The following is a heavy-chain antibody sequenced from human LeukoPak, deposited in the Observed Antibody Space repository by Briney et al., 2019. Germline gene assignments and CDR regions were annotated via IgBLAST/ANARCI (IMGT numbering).Heavy chain of an antibody. CDR3: AKVSIAAAGTPPYFDY. V-gene: IGHV3-9*01. J-gene: IGHJ4*02. CDR1: GFNFNDYG. D-gene: IGHD6-13*01. CDR2: ISYNSGDR. Sequence: GGSLRLSCAGSGFNFNDYGMHWVRQAPGKGLEWVSGISYNSGDRGYADSVKGRFTISRDNSKNTLYLQMNSLRAEDTAVYYCAKVSIAAAGTPPYFDYWGQGTLVTVSS.